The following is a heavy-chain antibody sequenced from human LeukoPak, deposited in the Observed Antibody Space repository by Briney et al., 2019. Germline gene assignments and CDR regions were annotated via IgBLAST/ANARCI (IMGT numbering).Heavy chain of an antibody. Sequence: YWSWIRQPPGKGLEWIGEINHSGSTNYNPSLKSRVTISVDTSKNQFSLKLSSVTAADTAVYYCASQGSVGGFDYWGQGTLVTVSS. J-gene: IGHJ4*02. CDR2: INHSGST. CDR1: Y. CDR3: ASQGSVGGFDY. V-gene: IGHV4-34*01.